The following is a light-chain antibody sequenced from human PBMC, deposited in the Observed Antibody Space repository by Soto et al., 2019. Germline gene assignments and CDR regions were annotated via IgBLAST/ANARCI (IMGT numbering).Light chain of an antibody. V-gene: IGKV3-20*01. J-gene: IGKJ1*01. CDR3: QQYGHSPRT. CDR1: QSVSNSF. Sequence: EVVLTQSPGTLSLSPGERASLSFRASQSVSNSFLAWYQQKPGQSPRLLIYAASARAIGIPDRFSGSGSGTDFTLTISRLEPEDFAVYYCQQYGHSPRTFGQGTKVDIK. CDR2: AAS.